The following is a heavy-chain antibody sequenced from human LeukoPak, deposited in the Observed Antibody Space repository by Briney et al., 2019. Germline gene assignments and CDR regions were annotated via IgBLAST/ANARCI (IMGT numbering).Heavy chain of an antibody. Sequence: GGSLRLSCAASGFTFSSYPMHWVRQAPGKGLEWVAVISYDGSKKDYGDSVKGRFTISRDNSKNTLYLQMNTLRADDTAVYYCARRNPSCYGRQCYYYMDVWGRGTPVTVSS. J-gene: IGHJ6*03. CDR1: GFTFSSYP. CDR3: ARRNPSCYGRQCYYYMDV. V-gene: IGHV3-30*03. CDR2: ISYDGSKK. D-gene: IGHD2-2*01.